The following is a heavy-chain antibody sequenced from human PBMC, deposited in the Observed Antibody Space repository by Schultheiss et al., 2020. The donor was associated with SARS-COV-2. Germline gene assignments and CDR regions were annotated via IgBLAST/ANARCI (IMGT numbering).Heavy chain of an antibody. CDR2: ISYDGSNKYYE. Sequence: GESLKISCAASGFTFSSYSMNWVRQAPGKGLEWVAVISYDGSNKYYEYYADSVKGRFTVSRDNSKSTLYLQMNSLRAEDTAVYYCAKDLRIAVALQHWGQGTLVTVSS. CDR1: GFTFSSYS. J-gene: IGHJ1*01. V-gene: IGHV3-30*18. D-gene: IGHD6-19*01. CDR3: AKDLRIAVALQH.